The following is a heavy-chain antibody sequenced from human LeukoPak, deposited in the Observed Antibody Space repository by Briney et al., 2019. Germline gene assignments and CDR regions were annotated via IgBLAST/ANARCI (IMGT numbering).Heavy chain of an antibody. J-gene: IGHJ6*02. Sequence: GGSLRLSCAASGFTFSSYWMPWVRQAPGKGLVWVSRINSDGSSTSYADSVKGRFTISRDIAKNSLYLQMNSLRAEDTAVYFCARVGYYDFWSGPGYGMDVWAQGTTVTVSS. CDR3: ARVGYYDFWSGPGYGMDV. CDR1: GFTFSSYW. CDR2: INSDGSST. D-gene: IGHD3-3*01. V-gene: IGHV3-74*01.